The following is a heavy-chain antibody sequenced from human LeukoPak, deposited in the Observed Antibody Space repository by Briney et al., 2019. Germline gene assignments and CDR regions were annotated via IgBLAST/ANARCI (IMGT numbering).Heavy chain of an antibody. CDR3: AKDSGHSGNFDY. V-gene: IGHV3-9*01. Sequence: PGGSLRLSCAASGFTFDDYAMHWVRQAPGKGLEWVSGISWNSGSIGYADSVKGRFTISRDNAKSSLYLQMNSLRAEDTALYYCAKDSGHSGNFDYWGQGTLVTVSS. J-gene: IGHJ4*02. CDR2: ISWNSGSI. D-gene: IGHD3-10*01. CDR1: GFTFDDYA.